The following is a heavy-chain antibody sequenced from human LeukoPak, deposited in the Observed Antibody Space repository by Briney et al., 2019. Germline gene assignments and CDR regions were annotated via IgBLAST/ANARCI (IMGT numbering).Heavy chain of an antibody. J-gene: IGHJ6*02. CDR2: ISYDGSNK. D-gene: IGHD6-13*01. CDR3: AKDDIAAAGRNYYYYGMDV. V-gene: IGHV3-30*18. Sequence: GGSLRLSCAASGFTFSSYGMHWVRQAPGKGLEWEAVISYDGSNKYYADSVKGRFTISRDNSKNTLYLQMNSLRAEDTAVYYCAKDDIAAAGRNYYYYGMDVWGQGTTVTVSS. CDR1: GFTFSSYG.